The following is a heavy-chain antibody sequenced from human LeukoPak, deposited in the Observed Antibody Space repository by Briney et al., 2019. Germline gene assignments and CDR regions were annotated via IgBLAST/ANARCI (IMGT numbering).Heavy chain of an antibody. D-gene: IGHD2-21*02. Sequence: ASVKVSCKASGYTFTGYYMHWVRQAPGQGLEWMGWISPNSGGTNYAQKFQGRVTMTRDTSISTAYMELSRLRSDDTAVYYCARAAHIVVVAAYRAWFDPWGQGTLVTVSS. CDR3: ARAAHIVVVAAYRAWFDP. CDR1: GYTFTGYY. CDR2: ISPNSGGT. J-gene: IGHJ5*02. V-gene: IGHV1-2*02.